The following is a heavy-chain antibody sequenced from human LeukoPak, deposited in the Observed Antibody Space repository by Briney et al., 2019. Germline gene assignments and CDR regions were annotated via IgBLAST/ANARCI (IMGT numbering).Heavy chain of an antibody. Sequence: PSETLSLTCAVSGGSIRSSNWWSWVRQPPGKGLEWIGEIYHSGSTNYNPSLKSRVTISVDRSKNQFSLKLSSVTAADTAVYYCAREGSSGRYFDYWGQGTLVTVSS. D-gene: IGHD5-12*01. J-gene: IGHJ4*02. CDR1: GGSIRSSNW. V-gene: IGHV4-4*02. CDR2: IYHSGST. CDR3: AREGSSGRYFDY.